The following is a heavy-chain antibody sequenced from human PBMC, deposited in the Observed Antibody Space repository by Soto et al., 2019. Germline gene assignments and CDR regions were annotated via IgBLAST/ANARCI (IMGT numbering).Heavy chain of an antibody. Sequence: PSETLSLTCTVSGGSISSSSYYWGWIRQPPGKGLEWIGSIYYSGSTYYNPSLKSRVTISVDTSKNQFSLKLSSVTAADTAVYYCARHPIAVAGFLIKGNWGQGTLVTVSS. J-gene: IGHJ4*02. D-gene: IGHD6-19*01. CDR1: GGSISSSSYY. CDR2: IYYSGST. V-gene: IGHV4-39*01. CDR3: ARHPIAVAGFLIKGN.